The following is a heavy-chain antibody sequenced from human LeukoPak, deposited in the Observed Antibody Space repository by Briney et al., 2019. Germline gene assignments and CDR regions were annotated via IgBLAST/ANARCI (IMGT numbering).Heavy chain of an antibody. J-gene: IGHJ3*02. Sequence: ASVEVSCKASGYTFTVYYMHWVRQAPGQGVEWMGWIYPNSGGTNHAQKFQGRVTMTRDTSISTAYMELSRLRSDDTAVYYCARDGHSGGAFDIWGQGTMVTVSS. CDR3: ARDGHSGGAFDI. V-gene: IGHV1-2*02. D-gene: IGHD2-15*01. CDR1: GYTFTVYY. CDR2: IYPNSGGT.